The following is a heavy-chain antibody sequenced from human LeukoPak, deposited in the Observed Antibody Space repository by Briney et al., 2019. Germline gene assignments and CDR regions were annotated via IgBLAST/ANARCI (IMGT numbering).Heavy chain of an antibody. CDR2: IRSDGSNK. CDR1: GFNFSSYG. Sequence: GGSLRLSCAASGFNFSSYGMHWVRQAPGKGLEWVAVIRSDGSNKYYADSEKGRFTISRDNSKNTLYVQMISQRGEDTRVDHRARASERSLWFGELPKKGSIDIWGQGTMVTVSS. CDR3: ARASERSLWFGELPKKGSIDI. V-gene: IGHV3-33*01. D-gene: IGHD3-10*01. J-gene: IGHJ3*02.